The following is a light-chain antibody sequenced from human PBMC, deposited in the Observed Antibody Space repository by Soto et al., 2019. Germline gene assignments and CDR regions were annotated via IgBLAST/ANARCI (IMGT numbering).Light chain of an antibody. J-gene: IGLJ2*01. CDR3: ASWDDSLNGSVV. CDR1: SSNIGSNT. V-gene: IGLV1-44*01. Sequence: QSVLTQPPSASGTPGQRVTISCSGSSSNIGSNTVNWYQQLHGTDPKLLIYSNNHRPSGVPDRFSCSKSGTSASLAISGRQSADEADYYCASWDDSLNGSVVFGGGTKVTVL. CDR2: SNN.